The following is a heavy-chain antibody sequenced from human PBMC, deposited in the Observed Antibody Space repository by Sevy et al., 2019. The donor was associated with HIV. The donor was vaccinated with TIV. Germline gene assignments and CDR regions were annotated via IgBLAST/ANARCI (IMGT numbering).Heavy chain of an antibody. Sequence: ASVKVSCKASGGTFSSYGISWVRQAPGQGLEWMGGIIPILGTVNYAQKFQGRVTITADESTKTAYLELSSLGSEDMAVYYCARGGGNGWYYFDYWGQETLVTVSS. V-gene: IGHV1-69*13. J-gene: IGHJ4*02. CDR1: GGTFSSYG. CDR3: ARGGGNGWYYFDY. CDR2: IIPILGTV. D-gene: IGHD6-19*01.